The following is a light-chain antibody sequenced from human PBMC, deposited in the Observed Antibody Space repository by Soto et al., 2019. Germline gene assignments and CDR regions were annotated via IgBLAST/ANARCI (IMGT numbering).Light chain of an antibody. Sequence: QSVLTQPPSVSGAPGQRVTISCTGTSSNIGAGYDVHWYQQLPGTAPKLLIYGNSNRPSGVPDRFSGSKSGTSASLAITGRQDEDDADHYFQSYDSSLRGVVFGGGTKLTVL. J-gene: IGLJ2*01. CDR3: QSYDSSLRGVV. CDR2: GNS. CDR1: SSNIGAGYD. V-gene: IGLV1-40*01.